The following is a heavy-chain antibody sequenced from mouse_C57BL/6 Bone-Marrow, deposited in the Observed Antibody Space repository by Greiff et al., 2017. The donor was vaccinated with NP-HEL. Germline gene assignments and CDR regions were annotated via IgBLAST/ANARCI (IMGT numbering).Heavy chain of an antibody. CDR1: GYTFTDYE. V-gene: IGHV1-15*01. J-gene: IGHJ3*01. D-gene: IGHD2-2*01. CDR2: IDPETGGT. CDR3: TRGGGYRFAY. Sequence: VKLQESGAELVRPGASVTLSCKASGYTFTDYEMHWVKQTPVHGLEWIGAIDPETGGTAYNQKFKGKAILTADKSSSTAYMELRSLTSEDSAVYYCTRGGGYRFAYWGQGTLVTVSA.